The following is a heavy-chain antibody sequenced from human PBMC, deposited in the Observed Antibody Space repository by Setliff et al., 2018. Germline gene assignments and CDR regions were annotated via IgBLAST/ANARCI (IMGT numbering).Heavy chain of an antibody. CDR2: IANGGSPI. J-gene: IGHJ3*02. CDR3: VRERSGYSSNWYTLDAFDI. Sequence: PGGSLRLSCAASGFTFSSYTMNWVRQAPGKGLEWLSYIANGGSPIYYADSVKGRFTFSRDNAKNSLYLQMSSLRAEDTAIYYCVRERSGYSSNWYTLDAFDIWGQGTMVTVSS. CDR1: GFTFSSYT. D-gene: IGHD6-13*01. V-gene: IGHV3-21*05.